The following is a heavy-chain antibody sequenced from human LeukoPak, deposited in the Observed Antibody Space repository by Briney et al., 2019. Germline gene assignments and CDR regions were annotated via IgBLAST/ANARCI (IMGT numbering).Heavy chain of an antibody. CDR2: ISYTGTT. V-gene: IGHV4-39*07. CDR1: GGSIGSSAYS. D-gene: IGHD1-26*01. Sequence: PSETLSLTCTVSGGSIGSSAYSWGWIRQPPGKGLEWIGSISYTGTTYYNPSLKSRVTISVDTSKNQFSLKLSSVTAADTAVYYCARGIIVGATWGENYNCFDPWGQGTLVTVSS. CDR3: ARGIIVGATWGENYNCFDP. J-gene: IGHJ5*02.